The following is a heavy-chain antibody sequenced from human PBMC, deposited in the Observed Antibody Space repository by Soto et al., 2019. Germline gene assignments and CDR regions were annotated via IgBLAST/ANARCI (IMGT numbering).Heavy chain of an antibody. CDR3: ASTQLLWFGDAFDI. V-gene: IGHV1-18*01. D-gene: IGHD3-10*01. CDR1: GYTFTSYG. CDR2: ISAYNGNT. Sequence: GASVKVSCKASGYTFTSYGISWVRQAPGQGLEWMGWISAYNGNTNYAQKLQGRVTMTTDTSTSTAYMELRSLRSDDTAVYYCASTQLLWFGDAFDIWGQVTMVTVSS. J-gene: IGHJ3*02.